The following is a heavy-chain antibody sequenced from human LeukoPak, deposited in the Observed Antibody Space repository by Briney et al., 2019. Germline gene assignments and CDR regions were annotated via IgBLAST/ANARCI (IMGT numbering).Heavy chain of an antibody. CDR2: IKNDGTEK. CDR3: VRDYVWGTENPDY. CDR1: GGSISSSIYY. V-gene: IGHV3-7*01. J-gene: IGHJ4*02. D-gene: IGHD3-16*01. Sequence: ETLSLTCTVSGGSISSSIYYWGWFRQAPGGRLEWVGNIKNDGTEKYYLDSLRGRFTISRDNAKQSVFLQMHSLRAEDTAVYFCVRDYVWGTENPDYWGQGTQVTVSS.